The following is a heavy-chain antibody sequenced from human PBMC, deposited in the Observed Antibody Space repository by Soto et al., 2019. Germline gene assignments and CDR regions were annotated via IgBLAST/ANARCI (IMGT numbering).Heavy chain of an antibody. V-gene: IGHV1-69*01. CDR2: IIPIFGTA. D-gene: IGHD5-18*01. Sequence: QVQLVQSGAEVKKPGSSVKVSCKASGGTFSSYAISWVRQAPGQGLEWMGGIIPIFGTANYAQKFQGRVTITADESTSTADMELSSLRSEDTAVYYCARAPVDTAMKRNWFYFDYWGQGTLVTVSS. CDR3: ARAPVDTAMKRNWFYFDY. J-gene: IGHJ4*02. CDR1: GGTFSSYA.